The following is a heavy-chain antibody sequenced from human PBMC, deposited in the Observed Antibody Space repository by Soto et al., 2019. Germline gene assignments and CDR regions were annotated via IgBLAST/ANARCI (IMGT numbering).Heavy chain of an antibody. CDR1: GGSISSSNW. D-gene: IGHD6-6*01. CDR2: IYHSGST. J-gene: IGHJ3*02. CDR3: ARVGGQYSSSSDAFDI. V-gene: IGHV4-4*02. Sequence: SETLSLTCAVSGGSISSSNWWSWVRQPPGKGLEWIGEIYHSGSTNYNPSLKSRVTISVDKSKNQFSLKLSSVTAADTAVYYCARVGGQYSSSSDAFDIWGQGTMVTVSS.